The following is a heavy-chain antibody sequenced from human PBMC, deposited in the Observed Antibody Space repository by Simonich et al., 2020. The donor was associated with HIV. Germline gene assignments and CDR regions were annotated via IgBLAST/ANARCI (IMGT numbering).Heavy chain of an antibody. CDR3: VRRLAVAGTYWYFDL. CDR1: GYSFTSYW. Sequence: EVQLVQSGAEVKKPGESLKISCKGSGYSFTSYWIGWVAQMPGKGLEWVGIIYPGDSTTRYSPSFQGQVTSSADKSISTAYLQWSSLKASDTAMYYCVRRLAVAGTYWYFDLWGRGTLVTVSS. D-gene: IGHD6-19*01. CDR2: IYPGDSTT. V-gene: IGHV5-51*03. J-gene: IGHJ2*01.